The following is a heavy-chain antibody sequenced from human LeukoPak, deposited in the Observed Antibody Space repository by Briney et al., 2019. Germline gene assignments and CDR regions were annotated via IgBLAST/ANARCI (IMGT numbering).Heavy chain of an antibody. J-gene: IGHJ4*02. D-gene: IGHD3-22*01. CDR1: GFTFSSYA. CDR2: TSGSGGST. V-gene: IGHV3-23*01. Sequence: GGSLRLSCAASGFTFSSYAMSWVRQAPGKGLEWVSATSGSGGSTYYADSVKGRFTISRHNSKNTLYLQMNSLRAEDTAVYYCARGLYDSSGYYVTQSYYFDYWGQGTLVTVSS. CDR3: ARGLYDSSGYYVTQSYYFDY.